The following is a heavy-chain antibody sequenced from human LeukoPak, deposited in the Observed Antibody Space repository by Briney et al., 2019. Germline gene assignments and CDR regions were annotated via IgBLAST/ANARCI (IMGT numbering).Heavy chain of an antibody. Sequence: SVKVSCKASGGSFSSTIIGWVRQAPGQGLEWMGGIVPIFGKTKYAQKFQGRVTITTDESSSTAYMELSSLRSDDTAIYYCARGWGIPAPISWFDPWGQGTLVTVSS. CDR2: IVPIFGKT. CDR1: GGSFSSTI. J-gene: IGHJ5*02. V-gene: IGHV1-69*05. CDR3: ARGWGIPAPISWFDP. D-gene: IGHD2-2*01.